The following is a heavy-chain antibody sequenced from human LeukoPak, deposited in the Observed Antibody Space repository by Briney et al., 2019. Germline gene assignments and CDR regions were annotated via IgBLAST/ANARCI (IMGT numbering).Heavy chain of an antibody. CDR1: GFTFSSYS. V-gene: IGHV3-9*01. D-gene: IGHD3-22*01. J-gene: IGHJ4*02. CDR2: ITWNGGIT. CDR3: ARDITPSFESSGVDF. Sequence: QSGGSLRLSCAASGFTFSSYSMNWVRQAPGKGLEWVAGITWNGGITGYVDSVKGRFTISRDNAKNSLQLEMNSLRTEDTALYYCARDITPSFESSGVDFWGQGTLVTVSS.